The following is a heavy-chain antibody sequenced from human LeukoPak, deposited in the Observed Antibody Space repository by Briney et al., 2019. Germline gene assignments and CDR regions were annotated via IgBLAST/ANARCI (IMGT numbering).Heavy chain of an antibody. CDR1: GFTFSSYG. CDR2: IKSIPDGGTT. CDR3: NTDEGDYGDYYRL. D-gene: IGHD4-17*01. J-gene: IGHJ4*02. Sequence: GGSLRLSCAASGFTFSSYGMSWVRQAPGKGLEWVGRIKSIPDGGTTDYAAPVKGRFTISRDDSKNTLYLQMNSLKIEDTSVYYCNTDEGDYGDYYRLWGQGTLVTVSS. V-gene: IGHV3-15*01.